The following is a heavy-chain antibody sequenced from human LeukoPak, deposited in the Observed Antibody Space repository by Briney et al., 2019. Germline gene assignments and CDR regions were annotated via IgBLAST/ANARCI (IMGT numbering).Heavy chain of an antibody. Sequence: SQTLSLTCTVSGGSISSGGNYWSWLRQHPGKGLAWIGYIYDSGSTYYNPSLKSRVTISLDTSKNQFSLKLTSVTAADTAVYCCARDRWFDPWGQGSLVTVSA. CDR1: GGSISSGGNY. V-gene: IGHV4-31*03. CDR2: IYDSGST. CDR3: ARDRWFDP. J-gene: IGHJ5*02.